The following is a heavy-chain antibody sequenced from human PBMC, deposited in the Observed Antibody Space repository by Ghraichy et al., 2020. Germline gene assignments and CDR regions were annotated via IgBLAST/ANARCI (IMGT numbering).Heavy chain of an antibody. CDR1: GFSLSTSGVA. D-gene: IGHD3-9*01. CDR2: IYWYDDK. V-gene: IGHV2-5*01. Sequence: SGPTLVKPTQTLTLTCTFSGFSLSTSGVAVDWIRQPPRKALEWLALIYWYDDKRYSPSLKSRLTITKDTSKNQVVLTMTNMDPVDTATYYCAHTGTVAAGRYYLDYWGQGTLVTVSS. CDR3: AHTGTVAAGRYYLDY. J-gene: IGHJ4*02.